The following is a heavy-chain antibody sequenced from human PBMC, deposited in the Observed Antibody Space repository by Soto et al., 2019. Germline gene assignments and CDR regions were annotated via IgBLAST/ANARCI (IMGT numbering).Heavy chain of an antibody. D-gene: IGHD1-1*01. V-gene: IGHV4-61*01. J-gene: IGHJ6*02. CDR3: ARGRPGYYYYGLDV. CDR2: VYYSGST. Sequence: SETLSLTCTVSGGSVSSGSYYWSWIRQPPGKGLEWIGYVYYSGSTNYNPSLKSRVTISVDTSKNQFSLKLSSVTAADTAVYYCARGRPGYYYYGLDVWGQGTTVTVSS. CDR1: GGSVSSGSYY.